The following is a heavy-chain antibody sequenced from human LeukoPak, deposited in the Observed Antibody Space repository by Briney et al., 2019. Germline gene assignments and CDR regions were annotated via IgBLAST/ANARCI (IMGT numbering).Heavy chain of an antibody. D-gene: IGHD1-26*01. V-gene: IGHV4-31*03. CDR1: GGSISSGGYS. J-gene: IGHJ4*02. Sequence: PSETLSLTCTVSGGSISSGGYSWSWIRQHPGKGLEWIGYIYYSGSTYYNPSLKSRVTISVDTSKNQFSLKLSSVTAADTAVYYCAASRIVGASGYFDYWGQGTLVTVSS. CDR3: AASRIVGASGYFDY. CDR2: IYYSGST.